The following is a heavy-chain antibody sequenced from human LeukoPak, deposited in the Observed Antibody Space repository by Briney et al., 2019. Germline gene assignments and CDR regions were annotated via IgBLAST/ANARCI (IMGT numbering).Heavy chain of an antibody. V-gene: IGHV5-51*01. CDR1: GYIFTDYW. J-gene: IGHJ3*02. CDR3: ARPLPHYGDRDAFDI. D-gene: IGHD4-17*01. Sequence: GESLKISCKVFGYIFTDYWIGWVRQMPGKGLEWMGIIYPSDSDTRYSPSFQGQVTISADKSIFTAYLQWSSLQASDTAIYYCARPLPHYGDRDAFDIWGQGTIVTVSS. CDR2: IYPSDSDT.